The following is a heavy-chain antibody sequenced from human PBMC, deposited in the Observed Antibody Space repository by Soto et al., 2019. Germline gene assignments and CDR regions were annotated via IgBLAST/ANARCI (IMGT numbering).Heavy chain of an antibody. CDR1: GYTFTSYG. V-gene: IGHV1-18*01. CDR3: ERSGSYYPARNWFGH. Sequence: QVQLVQSGAEMKNPGASVKVSCKASGYTFTSYGISWVRQAPGQGLEWMGWISGFNDDTNHAQKLQGRVTMTKDTDTSTAYMDLRSLKSDDTAVYYCERSGSYYPARNWFGHWGQGTLVTVSS. J-gene: IGHJ5*02. D-gene: IGHD3-10*01. CDR2: ISGFNDDT.